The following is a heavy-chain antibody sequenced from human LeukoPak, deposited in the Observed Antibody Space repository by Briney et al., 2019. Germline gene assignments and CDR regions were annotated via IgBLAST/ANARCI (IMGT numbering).Heavy chain of an antibody. CDR3: ARGSVVPAAMFP. D-gene: IGHD2-2*01. CDR2: IYHSGST. CDR1: GGSISSGGYS. V-gene: IGHV4-30-2*01. Sequence: PSQTLSLTCAVSGGSISSGGYSWSWIRQPPGKGLEWIGYIYHSGSTYYNPSLKSRVTISVDRSKNQFSLKLSSVTAADTAVYYCARGSVVPAAMFPWGQGTLVTVSS. J-gene: IGHJ5*02.